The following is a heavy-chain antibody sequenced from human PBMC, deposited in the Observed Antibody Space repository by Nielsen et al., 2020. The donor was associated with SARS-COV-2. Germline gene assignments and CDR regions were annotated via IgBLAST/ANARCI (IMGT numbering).Heavy chain of an antibody. J-gene: IGHJ6*02. V-gene: IGHV4-39*01. D-gene: IGHD5-18*01. CDR2: IYYSGST. CDR1: GGSISSSSYY. Sequence: GSLRLSCTVSGGSISSSSYYWGWIRQPPGKGLEWIGSIYYSGSTYYNPSLKSRITISVDTSKNQFSLKLSSVTAADTAVYYCARHSTRGYSYGYYYYGMDVWGQGTTVTVSS. CDR3: ARHSTRGYSYGYYYYGMDV.